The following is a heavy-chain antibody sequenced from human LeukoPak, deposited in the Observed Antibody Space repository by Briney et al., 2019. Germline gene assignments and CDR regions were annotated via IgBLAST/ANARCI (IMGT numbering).Heavy chain of an antibody. CDR1: AFTFSNYA. D-gene: IGHD5-12*01. J-gene: IGHJ4*02. Sequence: GGSLRLSCAASAFTFSNYAMSWVRQAPGKGLEWVSGISGSGGSTYYADSMKGRFTISRDNSKNTLSLQMNSLRAEDTAVYYCAKGPSSGPPYYFDYWGQGTLVTVSS. CDR2: ISGSGGST. V-gene: IGHV3-23*01. CDR3: AKGPSSGPPYYFDY.